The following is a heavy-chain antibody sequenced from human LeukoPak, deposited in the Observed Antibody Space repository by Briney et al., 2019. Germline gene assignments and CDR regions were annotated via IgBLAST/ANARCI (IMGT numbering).Heavy chain of an antibody. CDR2: ISSSSSTI. J-gene: IGHJ4*02. CDR1: GFTFSSYS. CDR3: ARDLGYSYGPLGY. Sequence: TGGSLRLSCAASGFTFSSYSMNWVRQAPGKGLEWVSYISSSSSTIYYADSVKGRFTISRDSAKNSLYLQMNSLRAEDTAVYYCARDLGYSYGPLGYWGQGTLVTVSS. V-gene: IGHV3-48*01. D-gene: IGHD5-18*01.